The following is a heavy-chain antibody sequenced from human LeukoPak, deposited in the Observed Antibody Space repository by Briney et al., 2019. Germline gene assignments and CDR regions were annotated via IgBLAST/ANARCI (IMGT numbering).Heavy chain of an antibody. J-gene: IGHJ4*02. CDR1: GGSISSYY. D-gene: IGHD1-20*01. CDR2: IYYSGST. CDR3: ARDNSPITGTDY. Sequence: SETLSLTCTVSGGSISSYYWSWIRQPPGKGLEWIGYIYYSGSTYYNPSLKSRVTISVDTSKNQFSLKLSSVTAADTAVYYCARDNSPITGTDYWGQGTLVTVSS. V-gene: IGHV4-59*12.